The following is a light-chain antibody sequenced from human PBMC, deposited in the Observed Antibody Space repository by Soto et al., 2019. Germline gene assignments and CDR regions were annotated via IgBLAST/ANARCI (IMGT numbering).Light chain of an antibody. V-gene: IGKV1-39*01. Sequence: DIQMTQSPASLSASVGDRVTISCRASQSIGRNLNWYQQKPGKAPTLLMFTSSNLQSGVPSRFSGSGSGTDFTLTISSLQPEDFATYYCQQSYSTPRTFGPGTKADIK. J-gene: IGKJ3*01. CDR1: QSIGRN. CDR2: TSS. CDR3: QQSYSTPRT.